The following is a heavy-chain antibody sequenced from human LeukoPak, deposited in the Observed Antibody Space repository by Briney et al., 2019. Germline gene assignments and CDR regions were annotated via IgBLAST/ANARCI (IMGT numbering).Heavy chain of an antibody. Sequence: PGGSLRLSCAASGFTFSSYSMNWVRQAPGKGLEWVSYISSSSSTIYYADSVKGRFTISRDNAKNSLYLQMNSLRAEDTAVYYCARDARRLSRADAFDIWGQGTMVTVSS. CDR2: ISSSSSTI. CDR1: GFTFSSYS. CDR3: ARDARRLSRADAFDI. J-gene: IGHJ3*02. V-gene: IGHV3-48*04.